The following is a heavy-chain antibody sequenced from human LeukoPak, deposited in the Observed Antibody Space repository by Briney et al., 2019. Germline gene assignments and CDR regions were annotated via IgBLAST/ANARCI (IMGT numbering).Heavy chain of an antibody. CDR1: GFTVSSNY. CDR2: ISGSGGST. V-gene: IGHV3-23*01. CDR3: AKGLVSLATEGFDP. D-gene: IGHD5-12*01. Sequence: GGSLRLSCAASGFTVSSNYMSWVRQAPGKGLEWVSAISGSGGSTYYADSVKGRFTISRDNSKNTLYLQMNSLRAEDTAVYYCAKGLVSLATEGFDPWGQGTLVTVSS. J-gene: IGHJ5*02.